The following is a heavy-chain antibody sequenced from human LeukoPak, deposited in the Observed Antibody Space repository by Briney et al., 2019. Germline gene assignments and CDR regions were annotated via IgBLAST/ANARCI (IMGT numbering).Heavy chain of an antibody. CDR3: ARDPIQVPYGMDV. CDR1: GYTFTDYY. V-gene: IGHV1-2*02. J-gene: IGHJ6*02. Sequence: ASVKVSCKASGYTFTDYYIHWVRQAPGQGLEWMGWINPNSGGTNYAQKFQGRVTMTRDTSISTAYMELSRLRSDDTAVYYCARDPIQVPYGMDVWGQGTTVTVSS. D-gene: IGHD5-18*01. CDR2: INPNSGGT.